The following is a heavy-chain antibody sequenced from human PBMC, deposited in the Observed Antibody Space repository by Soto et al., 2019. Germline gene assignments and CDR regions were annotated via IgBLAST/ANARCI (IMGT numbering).Heavy chain of an antibody. CDR1: GGSLSSDRYY. Sequence: SETLSLTCSVSGGSLSSDRYYWGWIRQPPGRGLEWIGSFYYRGSTYYNPSLKSRVTISVDTSKNQFSLKLNSVTAADTAVYFCARRSVVRNWFDPWGQGTLVTVSS. CDR3: ARRSVVRNWFDP. V-gene: IGHV4-39*01. CDR2: FYYRGST. D-gene: IGHD3-10*01. J-gene: IGHJ5*02.